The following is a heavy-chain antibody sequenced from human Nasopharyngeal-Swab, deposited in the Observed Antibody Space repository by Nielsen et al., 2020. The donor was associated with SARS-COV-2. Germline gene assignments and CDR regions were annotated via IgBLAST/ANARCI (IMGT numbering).Heavy chain of an antibody. J-gene: IGHJ4*02. CDR1: GFTFSSYS. Sequence: GGSLRLSCAASGFTFSSYSMNWVRQAPGKGLEWVSSISSSSSYIYYADSVKGRFTISRDNAKNPLYLQMNSLRAEDTAVYYCARDLTLIAVAGTGYWGQGTLVTVSS. D-gene: IGHD6-19*01. CDR2: ISSSSSYI. CDR3: ARDLTLIAVAGTGY. V-gene: IGHV3-21*01.